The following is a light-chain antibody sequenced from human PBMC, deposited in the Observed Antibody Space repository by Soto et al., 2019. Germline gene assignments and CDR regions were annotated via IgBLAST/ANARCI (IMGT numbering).Light chain of an antibody. CDR2: DVT. J-gene: IGLJ1*01. CDR1: SSDVGGYNY. V-gene: IGLV2-14*01. Sequence: QSALTQPASVSGSPGQSITISCTGTSSDVGGYNYVSWYQQYPGKAPKLMIYDVTNRPSGVSNRFSGSKSGNTASLTISGLQAEDDADYYCDSYRISTAVFGTGTKVTVL. CDR3: DSYRISTAV.